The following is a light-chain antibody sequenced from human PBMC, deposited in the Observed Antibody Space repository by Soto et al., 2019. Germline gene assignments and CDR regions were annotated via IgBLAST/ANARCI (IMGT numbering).Light chain of an antibody. CDR2: SAS. Sequence: EIVLTQSPGTLSLSPGDRATLSCWASQSLSGNYLAWYQQKPGQTPRLLIYSASSRAPGIPDRFSGSGSGTDFTLTINRLEPEDFAVYYCQQYGRSPTFGGGTKVEIK. J-gene: IGKJ4*01. CDR3: QQYGRSPT. CDR1: QSLSGNY. V-gene: IGKV3-20*01.